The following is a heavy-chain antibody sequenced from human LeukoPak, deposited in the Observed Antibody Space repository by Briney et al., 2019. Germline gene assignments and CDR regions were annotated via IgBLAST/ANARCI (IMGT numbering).Heavy chain of an antibody. V-gene: IGHV3-23*01. J-gene: IGHJ3*02. D-gene: IGHD2-2*01. CDR1: GFTFSSYA. CDR2: ISGSGGST. CDR3: AKDLGVVVPAARWDAFDI. Sequence: PGGSLRLSCAASGFTFSSYARRWVRQAPGKGLEWVSAISGSGGSTYYADSVKGRFTISRDNSKNTLYLQMNSLRAEDTAVYYCAKDLGVVVPAARWDAFDIWGQGTMVTVSS.